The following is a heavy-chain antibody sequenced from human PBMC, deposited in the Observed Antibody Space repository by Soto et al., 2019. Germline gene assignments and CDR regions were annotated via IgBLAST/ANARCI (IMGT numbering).Heavy chain of an antibody. V-gene: IGHV3-11*01. Sequence: WGSLRLSFAASGFTFSDYYMSWIRQAPGKGLEWVSDISSSGSTIYYADSVKVRFTISIDNANNSLYLQMNSLRADDTAAYYCARRQLADNFYYAVDXWGQGTTLPVS. CDR2: ISSSGSTI. J-gene: IGHJ6*02. D-gene: IGHD6-13*01. CDR3: ARRQLADNFYYAVDX. CDR1: GFTFSDYY.